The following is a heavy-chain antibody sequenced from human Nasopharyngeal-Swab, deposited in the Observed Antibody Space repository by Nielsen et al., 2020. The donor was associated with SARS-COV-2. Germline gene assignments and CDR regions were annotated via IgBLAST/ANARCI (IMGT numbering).Heavy chain of an antibody. CDR2: FNPNSGGT. D-gene: IGHD3-10*01. CDR3: TRDRGSCYFDS. Sequence: ASAKVSCKTSGYTFIGYYIHWVRQAPGQGLEWMGRFNPNSGGTNYAQDLQGRVTMTGDTSISTAYMELSRVRSDDTAMYYCTRDRGSCYFDSWGQGTLVIVSS. V-gene: IGHV1-2*06. J-gene: IGHJ4*02. CDR1: GYTFIGYY.